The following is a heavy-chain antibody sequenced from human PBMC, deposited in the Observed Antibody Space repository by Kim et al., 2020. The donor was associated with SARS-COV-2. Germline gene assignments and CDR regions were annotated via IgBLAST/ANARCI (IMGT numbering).Heavy chain of an antibody. CDR1: GFTFSNAW. V-gene: IGHV3-15*01. CDR3: LGTVTNYNIDY. D-gene: IGHD4-17*01. J-gene: IGHJ4*02. Sequence: GGSLRLSCAASGFTFSNAWMSWVRQAPGKGLEWVGRIKSKTDGGTTDYAAPVKGRFTISRDDSKNTLYLQMNSLKTEDTAVYYCLGTVTNYNIDYWGQGTLVTVSS. CDR2: IKSKTDGGTT.